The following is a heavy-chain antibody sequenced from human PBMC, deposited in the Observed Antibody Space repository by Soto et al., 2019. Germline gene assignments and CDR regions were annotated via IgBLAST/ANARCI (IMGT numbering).Heavy chain of an antibody. CDR1: GGSISSGGYS. Sequence: SETLSLTCAVSGGSISSGGYSWSWIRQPPGKGLEWIGYIYHSGSTYYNPSLKSRVTISVDTSTSTVYVELSSLTSEDTAVYYCARGGPDLATIGSFDYWGQGTLVTVSS. J-gene: IGHJ4*02. CDR3: ARGGPDLATIGSFDY. CDR2: IYHSGST. D-gene: IGHD3-16*01. V-gene: IGHV4-30-2*01.